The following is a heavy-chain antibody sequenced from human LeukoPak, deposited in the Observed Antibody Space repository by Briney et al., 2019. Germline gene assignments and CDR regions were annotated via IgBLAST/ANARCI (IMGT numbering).Heavy chain of an antibody. Sequence: SVKVSCKASGGTFSSYAISWVRQAPGQGLEWMGRIIPIFGTANYAQKFQGRVTITTDESTSTAYMELSSLRSEDTAVYYCARDEAVGPGAGKQWLIIDYWGQGTLVTVSS. D-gene: IGHD6-19*01. CDR3: ARDEAVGPGAGKQWLIIDY. CDR1: GGTFSSYA. J-gene: IGHJ4*02. CDR2: IIPIFGTA. V-gene: IGHV1-69*05.